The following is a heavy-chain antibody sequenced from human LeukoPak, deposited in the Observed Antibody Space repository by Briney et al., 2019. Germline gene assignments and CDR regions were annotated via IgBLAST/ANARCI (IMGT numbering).Heavy chain of an antibody. V-gene: IGHV3-53*01. J-gene: IGHJ3*02. D-gene: IGHD3-22*01. CDR3: ARGGRGSAAVVAPRSFDI. Sequence: GGSLRLSCAASGFTVSSTHMVWVRQAPGKGLEWVSVTYTGGNSYYAGSVKGRFIISRDISKNTLYLQMNSLRAEDSALYYCARGGRGSAAVVAPRSFDIWGQGTMVTVSS. CDR2: TYTGGNS. CDR1: GFTVSSTH.